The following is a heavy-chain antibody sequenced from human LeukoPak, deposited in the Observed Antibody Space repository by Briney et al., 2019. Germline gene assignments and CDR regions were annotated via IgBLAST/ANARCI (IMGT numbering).Heavy chain of an antibody. V-gene: IGHV1-69*13. J-gene: IGHJ4*02. CDR2: IIPIFGTA. Sequence: ASVKVSCKASGGTFSSYAISWVRQAPGQGLEWMGGIIPIFGTANYAQKFQGRVTITADESTSTAYMELSSLRSEDTAVYYCARDSPPPSSGSFDYWGQGTLVTVSS. CDR3: ARDSPPPSSGSFDY. D-gene: IGHD6-19*01. CDR1: GGTFSSYA.